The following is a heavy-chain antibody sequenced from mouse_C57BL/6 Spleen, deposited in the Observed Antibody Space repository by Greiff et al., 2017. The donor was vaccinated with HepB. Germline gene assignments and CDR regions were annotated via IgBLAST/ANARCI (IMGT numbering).Heavy chain of an antibody. D-gene: IGHD2-1*01. Sequence: QVQLKESGAELVKPGASVTFSCKASGFAFRSYWMNWVKQRPGKGLEWIGQIYPGDGDTNYNGKFKGKATLTADNSSSTAYMQLSSLTSEDSAVYFCARGGGNYGSAMDYWGQGTSVTVSS. CDR2: IYPGDGDT. CDR3: ARGGGNYGSAMDY. J-gene: IGHJ4*01. CDR1: GFAFRSYW. V-gene: IGHV1-80*01.